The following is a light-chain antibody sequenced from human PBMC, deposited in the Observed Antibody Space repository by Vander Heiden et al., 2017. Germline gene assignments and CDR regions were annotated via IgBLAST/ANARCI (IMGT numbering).Light chain of an antibody. Sequence: QSVLTQPPSASGTPGQRVTISCSGSSSNVGSNSVYWYQHLPGTAPKLLIYRDFQRPSGVPDRFSASKSGTSASLAISGLRSEDEAHYYCAAWDDSPSVVFGGGTKLTVL. CDR1: SSNVGSNS. CDR3: AAWDDSPSVV. CDR2: RDF. J-gene: IGLJ2*01. V-gene: IGLV1-47*01.